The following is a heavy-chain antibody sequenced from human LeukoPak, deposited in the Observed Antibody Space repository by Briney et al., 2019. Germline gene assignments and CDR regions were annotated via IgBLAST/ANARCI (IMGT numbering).Heavy chain of an antibody. CDR2: TSSSSSYI. D-gene: IGHD6-19*01. Sequence: PGGSLRLSCAASGFTFSSYSMNWVRQAPGKGLESVSSTSSSSSYIYYADSVKGRFTISRDNAKNSLYLQMNSLRAEDTALYYCARVFSREALKQWLVTGDFDYWGQGTLVTVSS. CDR1: GFTFSSYS. V-gene: IGHV3-21*04. J-gene: IGHJ4*02. CDR3: ARVFSREALKQWLVTGDFDY.